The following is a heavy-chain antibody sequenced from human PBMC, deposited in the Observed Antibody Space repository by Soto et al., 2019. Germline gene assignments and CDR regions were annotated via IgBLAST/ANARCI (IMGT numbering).Heavy chain of an antibody. Sequence: QVQLQESGPGLVEPSGTLSLTCGVSGDSFSSSNWWTWVRQPPGKGLEWIGDILHTGHTAYSPSLRSRLTISIDSSKKEFSLTLTSVTATDTAVYYCARSPRRVDGKWYLDYWGQGLLVTVSS. D-gene: IGHD2-15*01. J-gene: IGHJ4*02. V-gene: IGHV4-4*02. CDR3: ARSPRRVDGKWYLDY. CDR2: ILHTGHT. CDR1: GDSFSSSNW.